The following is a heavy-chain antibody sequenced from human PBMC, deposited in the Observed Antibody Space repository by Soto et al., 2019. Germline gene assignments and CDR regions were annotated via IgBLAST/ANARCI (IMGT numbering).Heavy chain of an antibody. CDR2: INHSGST. D-gene: IGHD3-10*01. J-gene: IGHJ6*02. CDR3: ARGALLWFGELGYYYYGMDV. Sequence: KPSETLSLTCAVSGGSISSGGYSWSWIRQPPGKGLEWIGEINHSGSTNYNPSLKSRVTISVDTSKNQFSLKLSSVTAADTAVYYCARGALLWFGELGYYYYGMDVWGQGTTVTVSS. V-gene: IGHV4-30-2*01. CDR1: GGSISSGGYS.